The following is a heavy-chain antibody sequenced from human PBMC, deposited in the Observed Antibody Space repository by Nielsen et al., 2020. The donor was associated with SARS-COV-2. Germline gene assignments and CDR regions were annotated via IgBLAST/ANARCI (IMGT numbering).Heavy chain of an antibody. CDR2: IKHSGNT. V-gene: IGHV4-34*09. Sequence: SETLSLTCAVYGGSFSGYSWTWIRQPPGKGLEWIGEIKHSGNTNYNPSLKSRVTISVDTSKNQFSLKLSSVTAADTAVYYCARAPITMIVVVNAFDIWGQGTMVTVSS. J-gene: IGHJ3*02. D-gene: IGHD3-22*01. CDR1: GGSFSGYS. CDR3: ARAPITMIVVVNAFDI.